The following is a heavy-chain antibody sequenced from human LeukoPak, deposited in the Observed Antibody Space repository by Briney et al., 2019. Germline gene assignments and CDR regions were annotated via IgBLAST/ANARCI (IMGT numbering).Heavy chain of an antibody. J-gene: IGHJ3*02. CDR2: IKQDGSEK. CDR3: ARVSGSSWSGAFDI. V-gene: IGHV3-7*01. D-gene: IGHD6-13*01. CDR1: GFTFSSYW. Sequence: GGSLRLSCAASGFTFSSYWMSWVRQAPGKGLEWVANIKQDGSEKYYVDSVKGRFTISRDNAKNSLYLQMNSLRAEDTAVYYCARVSGSSWSGAFDIWGQGTMVTVSS.